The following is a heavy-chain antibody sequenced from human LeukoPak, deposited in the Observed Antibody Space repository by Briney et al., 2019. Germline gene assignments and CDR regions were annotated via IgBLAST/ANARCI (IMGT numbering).Heavy chain of an antibody. CDR2: ISAYNGNT. V-gene: IGHV1-18*01. J-gene: IGHJ5*02. D-gene: IGHD1-26*01. CDR3: ARDLGSGSYIPRNWFDP. CDR1: GGTFSSYA. Sequence: ASVKVSCKASGGTFSSYAISWVRQAPGQGLEWMGWISAYNGNTNYAQKLQGRVTMTTDTSTSTAYMELRSLRSDDTAVYYCARDLGSGSYIPRNWFDPWGQGTLVTVSS.